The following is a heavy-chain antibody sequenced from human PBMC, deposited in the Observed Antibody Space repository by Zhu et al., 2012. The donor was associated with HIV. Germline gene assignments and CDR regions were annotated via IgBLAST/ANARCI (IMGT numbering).Heavy chain of an antibody. CDR1: SGSFSGYN. J-gene: IGHJ4*02. CDR3: AEFGDSVDY. D-gene: IGHD3-10*01. CDR2: IDHYGRT. V-gene: IGHV4-34*01. Sequence: QVQLQQWGAGLLKPSETLSLTCAVYSGSFSGYNWMWIRQPPGKGLEWIGEIDHYGRTKYRPSLKRRVAISVDTSKSQFSLKMTAVTAADTAVYYCAEFGDSVDYWGPGTLVTVSX.